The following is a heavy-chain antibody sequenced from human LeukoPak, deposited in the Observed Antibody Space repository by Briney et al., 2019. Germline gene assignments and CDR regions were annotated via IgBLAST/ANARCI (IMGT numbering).Heavy chain of an antibody. CDR1: GGSISSSGYY. D-gene: IGHD3-22*01. CDR2: IYYSGST. J-gene: IGHJ3*02. V-gene: IGHV4-39*02. Sequence: SETLSLTCTVSGGSISSSGYYWGWLRQPPGKGLEWIGSIYYSGSTYYNPSLKSRVTISGDTSKNQFSLKLSSVTAADTAVYYCARDGDSSGYYSWTAFDIWGQGTMVTVSS. CDR3: ARDGDSSGYYSWTAFDI.